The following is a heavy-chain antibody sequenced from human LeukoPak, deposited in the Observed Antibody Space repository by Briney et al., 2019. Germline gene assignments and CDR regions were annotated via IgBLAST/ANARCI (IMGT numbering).Heavy chain of an antibody. CDR2: IYRGGDT. Sequence: PGGSLRLSCAASGFTVTDTYVSWLRQAPGKGLQGVSVIYRGGDTHYVDSVMGRFTISRDSSKNMVYLQLNSLRAEDTAVYYCASHAASGSYFFDSWGQGTLVTVSS. CDR3: ASHAASGSYFFDS. J-gene: IGHJ4*02. D-gene: IGHD1-26*01. CDR1: GFTVTDTY. V-gene: IGHV3-53*01.